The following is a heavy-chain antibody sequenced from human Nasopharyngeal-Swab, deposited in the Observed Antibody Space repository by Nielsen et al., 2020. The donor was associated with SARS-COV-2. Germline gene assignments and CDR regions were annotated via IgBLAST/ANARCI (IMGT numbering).Heavy chain of an antibody. CDR2: VYYSWSTN. V-gene: IGHV4-39*01. J-gene: IGHJ4*02. Sequence: SETLSLTCTVSGDSITSSSYYWAWIRQPPGMGLEWIGSVYYSWSTNYYNPSLKGRAAMSVDTSKNEFSLKLSSVTAADTAVYYCARLPVAGSLPFDYWGQGTLVTVSS. CDR1: GDSITSSSYY. CDR3: ARLPVAGSLPFDY. D-gene: IGHD6-19*01.